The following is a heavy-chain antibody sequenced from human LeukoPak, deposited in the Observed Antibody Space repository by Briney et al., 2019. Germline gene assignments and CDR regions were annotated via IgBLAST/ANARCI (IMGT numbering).Heavy chain of an antibody. J-gene: IGHJ4*02. CDR3: ARGRDYDSSGYYYY. Sequence: GGSLRLSCAASGFSFSSYWMHWVRQAPGKGLVWVPRINSDGSSTSYADSVKGRFTISRDNAKNTLYLQMNSLRAEDTAVYYCARGRDYDSSGYYYYWGRGTLVTVSS. D-gene: IGHD3-22*01. CDR1: GFSFSSYW. V-gene: IGHV3-74*01. CDR2: INSDGSST.